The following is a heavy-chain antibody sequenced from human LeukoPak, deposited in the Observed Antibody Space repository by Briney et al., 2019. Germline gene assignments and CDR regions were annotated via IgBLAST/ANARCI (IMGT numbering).Heavy chain of an antibody. CDR1: GFTFSSHW. V-gene: IGHV3-7*01. Sequence: GGSLKLSCAASGFTFSSHWMSWVRQAPGKGLEWVANIKQDGSEKYYVDSVKGRFTISRDNAKNSLYLQMNSLRAEDTAVYYCVPWPVYWGQGTLVTVSS. D-gene: IGHD5-24*01. J-gene: IGHJ4*02. CDR2: IKQDGSEK. CDR3: VPWPVY.